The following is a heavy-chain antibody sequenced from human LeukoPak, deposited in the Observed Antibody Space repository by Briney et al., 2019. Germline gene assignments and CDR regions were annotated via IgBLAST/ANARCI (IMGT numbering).Heavy chain of an antibody. V-gene: IGHV3-30*02. Sequence: GGSLRLSCAASGFTFSSYGMHWVRQAPGKGLEWVAFIRYDGSNKYYADSVKGRFTISRDNSKNTLYLQMNSLRAEDTAVYYCAKAVGSLDPFDIWGQGTMVTVSS. CDR3: AKAVGSLDPFDI. J-gene: IGHJ3*02. D-gene: IGHD4-23*01. CDR1: GFTFSSYG. CDR2: IRYDGSNK.